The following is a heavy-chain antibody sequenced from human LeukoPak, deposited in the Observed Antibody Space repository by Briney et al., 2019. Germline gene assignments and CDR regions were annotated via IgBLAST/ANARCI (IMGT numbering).Heavy chain of an antibody. Sequence: GESLNISCKGSGYTFTNHWISWVRQMPGKGLEWMGKIDPSDSYTNYSPSFQGHVTISADKSISTAYLQWSSLKASDTAMYYCARAPDSDSGYDYFDYWGQGTLVTVSS. V-gene: IGHV5-10-1*01. CDR2: IDPSDSYT. J-gene: IGHJ4*02. CDR3: ARAPDSDSGYDYFDY. D-gene: IGHD5-12*01. CDR1: GYTFTNHW.